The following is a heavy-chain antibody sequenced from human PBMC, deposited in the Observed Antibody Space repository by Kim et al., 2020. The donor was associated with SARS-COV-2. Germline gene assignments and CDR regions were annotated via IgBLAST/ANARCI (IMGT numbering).Heavy chain of an antibody. D-gene: IGHD3-10*01. CDR3: ARYGSGSRYRDPFDH. J-gene: IGHJ4*02. Sequence: DTGEGRFTLSRDKARNSLSLQMNSLRDEDTAVYYCARYGSGSRYRDPFDHWGQGTLVTVSS. V-gene: IGHV3-48*02.